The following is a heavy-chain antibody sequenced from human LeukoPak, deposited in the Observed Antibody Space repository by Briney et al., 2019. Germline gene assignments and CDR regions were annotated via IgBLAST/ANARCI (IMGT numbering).Heavy chain of an antibody. CDR3: ARRHHYSYFMDV. CDR2: IFPSRSA. V-gene: IGHV4-4*09. J-gene: IGHJ6*03. CDR1: AGSISSYY. Sequence: SETLSLTCTVSAGSISSYYWTWIRQPPGKGLEWIGYIFPSRSAYYNPSLKTRVTISVDTSKNQFSLKLTSVTAADTAVYYCARRHHYSYFMDVWGKGTTVTVSS.